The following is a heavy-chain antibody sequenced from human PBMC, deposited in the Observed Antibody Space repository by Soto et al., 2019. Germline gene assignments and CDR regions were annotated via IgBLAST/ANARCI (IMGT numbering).Heavy chain of an antibody. CDR2: IDYSGTT. CDR3: ARHITREGFANPYWFDS. J-gene: IGHJ5*01. CDR1: GDSIRNRNYF. V-gene: IGHV4-39*01. Sequence: QLQLQESGPGLVKPSETLSLTCTVSGDSIRNRNYFWGWIRQTPGKGRDWIGSIDYSGTTYYTPSLKGRLTLSVDTSKNQFSLKMTSVTAADTAVYYCARHITREGFANPYWFDSWGQGTRVTVSS.